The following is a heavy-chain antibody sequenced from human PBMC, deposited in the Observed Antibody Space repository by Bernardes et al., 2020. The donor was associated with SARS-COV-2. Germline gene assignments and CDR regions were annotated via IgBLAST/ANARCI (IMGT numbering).Heavy chain of an antibody. Sequence: GSLRLSCAASGFTFSPYWMSWVGPAPGKGLEWVANIKQDGSEKYYVDSVKGRFTISRDNAKNSLYLQMNSLRAEDTAVYYCARDMWGIAAAGINDHYYYYYGMDVWGQGTTVTVSS. J-gene: IGHJ6*02. CDR2: IKQDGSEK. CDR3: ARDMWGIAAAGINDHYYYYYGMDV. D-gene: IGHD6-13*01. CDR1: GFTFSPYW. V-gene: IGHV3-7*01.